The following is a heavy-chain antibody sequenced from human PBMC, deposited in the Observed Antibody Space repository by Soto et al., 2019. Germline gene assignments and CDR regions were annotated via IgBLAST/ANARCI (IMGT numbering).Heavy chain of an antibody. J-gene: IGHJ4*02. CDR2: INPSGGST. V-gene: IGHV1-46*03. D-gene: IGHD2-15*01. Sequence: GASVKVSCKASGYTFTSYYMHWVRQAPGQGLEWMGIINPSGGSTSYAQKFQGRVTMTRDTSTSTVYMELSSLRSEDTAVYYCARDRSISRYCSGGSCYLNYWGQGTLVTVSS. CDR1: GYTFTSYY. CDR3: ARDRSISRYCSGGSCYLNY.